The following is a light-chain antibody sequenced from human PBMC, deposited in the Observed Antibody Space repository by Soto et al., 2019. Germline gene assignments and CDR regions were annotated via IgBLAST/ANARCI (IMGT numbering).Light chain of an antibody. V-gene: IGLV6-57*04. CDR3: QSYNTRDHWV. J-gene: IGLJ3*02. Sequence: NFMLTQPHSMSESPGKTITISCTRSSGSIASHYVQWYQQRPGSAPTTVIYEDKRRPSGVPDRFSGSIDSSSNSAFLTISGLEAEDEADYYCQSYNTRDHWVFGGGTKVTVL. CDR2: EDK. CDR1: SGSIASHY.